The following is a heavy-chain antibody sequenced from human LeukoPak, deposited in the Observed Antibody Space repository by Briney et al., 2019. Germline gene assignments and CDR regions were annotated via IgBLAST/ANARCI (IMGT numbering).Heavy chain of an antibody. CDR2: INAGNGNT. CDR1: GYTFTSYA. V-gene: IGHV1-3*01. CDR3: ARGGEMATIGPFDY. J-gene: IGHJ4*02. D-gene: IGHD5-24*01. Sequence: ASVKVSCKASGYTFTSYAMHWVRQAPGQRLEWMGWINAGNGNTKYSQKFQGRVTITRDTSASTAYMELSSLRSEDTAVYYCARGGEMATIGPFDYWGQGTLVTVSS.